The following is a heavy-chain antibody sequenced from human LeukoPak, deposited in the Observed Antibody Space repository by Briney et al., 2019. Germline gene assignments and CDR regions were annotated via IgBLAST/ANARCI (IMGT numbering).Heavy chain of an antibody. V-gene: IGHV3-15*01. CDR3: ATERRAGFDY. J-gene: IGHJ4*02. Sequence: PGGSLRLSCAASGLTFSDAWITWGRQAPGKGLEWVARIRSKTDGGTTSYAAPVKGRFTISRDDSKNTLYLQMNSLKTEDTAVYYCATERRAGFDYWGQGTLVTVSS. CDR2: IRSKTDGGTT. CDR1: GLTFSDAW. D-gene: IGHD3-10*01.